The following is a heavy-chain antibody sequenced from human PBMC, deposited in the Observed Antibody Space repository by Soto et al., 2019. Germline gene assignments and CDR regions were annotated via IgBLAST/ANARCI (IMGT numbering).Heavy chain of an antibody. CDR3: AKDSPLSGRYQDFDY. CDR2: TTPSGGTT. D-gene: IGHD1-26*01. CDR1: GFTFSSYA. V-gene: IGHV3-23*01. Sequence: GGSLRLSCAGSGFTFSSYAMSWVRQAPGKGLEWVSATTPSGGTTDYADSVKGRFTISRDNSKNTLYLQMNSLRAEDTALYYCAKDSPLSGRYQDFDYWGQGTQVTVSS. J-gene: IGHJ4*02.